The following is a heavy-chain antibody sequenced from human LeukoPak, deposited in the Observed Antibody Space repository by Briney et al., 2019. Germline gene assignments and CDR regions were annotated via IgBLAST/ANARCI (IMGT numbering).Heavy chain of an antibody. J-gene: IGHJ4*02. V-gene: IGHV4-38-2*02. Sequence: SQTLSLTCTVSGYSISSGYYWGWIRQPPGKGLEWIGSIYHSGSTYYNPSLKSRVTISVDTSKNQFSLKLSSVTAADTAVYYCARFRLWLHDIDYRGQGTLVTVSS. CDR2: IYHSGST. CDR1: GYSISSGYY. CDR3: ARFRLWLHDIDY. D-gene: IGHD5-18*01.